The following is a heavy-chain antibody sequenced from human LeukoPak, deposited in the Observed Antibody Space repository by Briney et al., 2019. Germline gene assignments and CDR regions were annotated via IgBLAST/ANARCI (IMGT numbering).Heavy chain of an antibody. CDR2: IWYDGSNK. D-gene: IGHD6-13*01. CDR1: EFTFSSYG. V-gene: IGHV3-33*01. J-gene: IGHJ4*02. CDR3: ARPSPPFIALFDY. Sequence: GGSLRLSCAASEFTFSSYGMHWVRQAPGKGLEWVAVIWYDGSNKYYADSVKGRFTISRDNSKNTLYLQMNSLRAEDTAVYYCARPSPPFIALFDYWGQGTLVTVSS.